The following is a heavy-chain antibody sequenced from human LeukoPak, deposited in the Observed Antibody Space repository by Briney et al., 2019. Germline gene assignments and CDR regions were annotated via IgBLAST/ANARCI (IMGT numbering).Heavy chain of an antibody. CDR3: TKLKGWYGEGFFDY. Sequence: GGSLRLSCAASGFTVSSNYMSWVRQPAGKGLEWVSVLYSGGATFYADSVKGRFTISRDTSKNTLYLQMNDLRADDTAVYYCTKLKGWYGEGFFDYWGPGTLVTVSS. J-gene: IGHJ4*02. D-gene: IGHD6-19*01. V-gene: IGHV3-53*01. CDR2: LYSGGAT. CDR1: GFTVSSNY.